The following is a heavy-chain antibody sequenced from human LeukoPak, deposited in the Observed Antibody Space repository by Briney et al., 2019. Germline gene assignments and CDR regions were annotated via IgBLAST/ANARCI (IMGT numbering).Heavy chain of an antibody. D-gene: IGHD3-9*01. CDR1: GFTFTTYT. V-gene: IGHV3-23*01. Sequence: GGSLRLSCAASGFTFTTYTMSWVRQAPGKGLEWVSAISGSGGSTYYADSVEGRFTISRDNSKNTLYLQMNSLRAEDTAVYYCAKDLYYDILTDYPSFDYWGQGTLVTVSS. CDR2: ISGSGGST. J-gene: IGHJ4*02. CDR3: AKDLYYDILTDYPSFDY.